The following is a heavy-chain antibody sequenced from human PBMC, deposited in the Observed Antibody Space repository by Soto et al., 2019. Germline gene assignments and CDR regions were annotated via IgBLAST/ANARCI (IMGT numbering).Heavy chain of an antibody. CDR3: ARCSSTTVDYYYGMDV. D-gene: IGHD2-2*01. Sequence: SETLSLTCAVYGGSFSGYYWSWIRQPPGKGLEWIGEINHSGSTNYNPSLKSRVTISVDTSKNQFSLKLSSVTAADTAVYYCARCSSTTVDYYYGMDVWGQGTTVTV. V-gene: IGHV4-34*01. CDR1: GGSFSGYY. J-gene: IGHJ6*02. CDR2: INHSGST.